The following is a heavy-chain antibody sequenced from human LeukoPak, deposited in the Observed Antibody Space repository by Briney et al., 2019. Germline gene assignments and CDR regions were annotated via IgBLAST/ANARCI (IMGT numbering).Heavy chain of an antibody. J-gene: IGHJ5*02. D-gene: IGHD2-2*01. CDR2: IYPGDSDT. V-gene: IGHV5-51*01. CDR1: GCSFTTYW. CDR3: ARHGGGYCRTTSCYLFDH. Sequence: GGSLQISCKASGCSFTTYWIGWVRQMPGKGLEWMGIIYPGDSDTKYSPSFQGQVTISADKSISTAYLQWSSLKASDTAMYYCARHGGGYCRTTSCYLFDHWGQGTLVTVSS.